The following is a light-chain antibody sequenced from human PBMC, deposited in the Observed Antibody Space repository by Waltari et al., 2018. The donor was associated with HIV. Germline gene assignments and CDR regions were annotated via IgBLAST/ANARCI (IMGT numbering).Light chain of an antibody. CDR2: GAS. Sequence: EIVMTQSPVTLSASPGERVTLSCRASESVNSDLAWYQQKPGQAPRLLIHGASTRATGTPPRFSGSGSETQFTLTISSLQSEDCAVYYCQQYNNWPPAWTFGRGTRVEI. CDR1: ESVNSD. J-gene: IGKJ1*01. CDR3: QQYNNWPPAWT. V-gene: IGKV3-15*01.